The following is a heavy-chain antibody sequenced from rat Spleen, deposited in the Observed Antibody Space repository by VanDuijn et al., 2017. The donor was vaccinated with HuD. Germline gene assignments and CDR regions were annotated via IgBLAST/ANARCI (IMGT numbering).Heavy chain of an antibody. D-gene: IGHD1-11*01. V-gene: IGHV5-29*01. J-gene: IGHJ2*01. CDR1: GFTFNNYG. Sequence: EVQLVESGGGLVQPGRSLKLSCAASGFTFNNYGMAWVRQAPTKGLEWVATISTGGGSTYYRDSVKGRFTISRDNTKSTLSLQMDSLRSEDTATYYCARRHYGYTDYFDYWGQGVMVPVSS. CDR2: ISTGGGST. CDR3: ARRHYGYTDYFDY.